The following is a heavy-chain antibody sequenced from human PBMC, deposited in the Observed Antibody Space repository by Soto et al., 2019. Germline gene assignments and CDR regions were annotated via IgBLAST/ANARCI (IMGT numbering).Heavy chain of an antibody. CDR1: GFTFSSYA. CDR3: YCYANENGRLLYSDVRHY. CDR2: LSYDGSNK. V-gene: IGHV3-30-3*01. D-gene: IGHD2-2*01. Sequence: VLSGGSLRLSCTASGFTFSSYAMHWVRQAPGKGLEWVAILSYDGSNKYYADFVKGRFRRPPRSTDIPVSPQMSSLRGEETAVYSFYCYANENGRLLYSDVRHYSGQATLVTVSS. J-gene: IGHJ4*02.